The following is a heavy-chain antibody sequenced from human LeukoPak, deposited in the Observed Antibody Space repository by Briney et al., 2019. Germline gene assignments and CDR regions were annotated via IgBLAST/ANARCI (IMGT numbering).Heavy chain of an antibody. V-gene: IGHV3-30*19. Sequence: QAGGSLRLSCAASRFTFSSYGMHWVRQAPGKGLEWVAVISYDGSNKYYADSVKGRFTISRDNSKNTLYLQMNSLRAEDTAVYYCARDFPMTTVVTPLGAGGYWGQGTLVTVSS. CDR2: ISYDGSNK. D-gene: IGHD4-23*01. CDR3: ARDFPMTTVVTPLGAGGY. J-gene: IGHJ4*02. CDR1: RFTFSSYG.